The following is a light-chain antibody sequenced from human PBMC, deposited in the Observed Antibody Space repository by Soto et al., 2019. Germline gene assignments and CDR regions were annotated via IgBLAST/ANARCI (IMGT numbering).Light chain of an antibody. CDR3: HQYSTDPSP. V-gene: IGKV1-5*01. Sequence: DIQMTQSPSTLSASVGDRVTLTCRASRSITNWLAWFQQKPGKAPKLLIYDASNLESGVPSRFSGSGAGTEFLLSSSGRRPDDFGPYYFHQYSTDPSPFGPGTIV. J-gene: IGKJ3*01. CDR1: RSITNW. CDR2: DAS.